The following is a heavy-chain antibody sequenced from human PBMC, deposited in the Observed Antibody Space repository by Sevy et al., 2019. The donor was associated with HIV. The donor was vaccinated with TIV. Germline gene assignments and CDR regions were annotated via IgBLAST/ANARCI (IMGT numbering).Heavy chain of an antibody. Sequence: GGSLRLSCAASGFAFTKYSMSWVRQAPGKGLEWVSTFSFGCGRINYADSVKGRFTISRDDSKNTLFLQMNSLRAEDTATYFCAREGCTQPHDYWGQGTLVTVSS. J-gene: IGHJ4*02. V-gene: IGHV3-23*01. CDR3: AREGCTQPHDY. CDR2: FSFGCGRI. D-gene: IGHD2-8*01. CDR1: GFAFTKYS.